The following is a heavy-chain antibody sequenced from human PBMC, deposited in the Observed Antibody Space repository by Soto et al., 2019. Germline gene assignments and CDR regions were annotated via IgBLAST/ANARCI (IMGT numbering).Heavy chain of an antibody. CDR2: ISGGTT. Sequence: PGGSLRLSCVASGSTFSSDVMSWVRQAPGKGLEWVSGISGGTTYYADSVKGRFTISRDNFKNTLFLQMNSLRAEDTAVYYCAAGGYMDVWGKGTTVTVSS. CDR1: GSTFSSDV. CDR3: AAGGYMDV. V-gene: IGHV3-23*01. D-gene: IGHD3-16*01. J-gene: IGHJ6*03.